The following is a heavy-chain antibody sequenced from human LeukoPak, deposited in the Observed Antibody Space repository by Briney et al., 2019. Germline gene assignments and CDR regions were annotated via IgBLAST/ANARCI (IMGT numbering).Heavy chain of an antibody. CDR3: AKSIVGAAGDYHWYFDL. CDR2: INWNGGST. CDR1: GFTFDDYG. Sequence: GGSLRLSCAASGFTFDDYGMSWVRQAPGKGLEWVSGINWNGGSTGYADSVKGRFTISRDNAKNSLYLQMNSLRAEDTALYYCAKSIVGAAGDYHWYFDLWGRGTTVTVSS. V-gene: IGHV3-20*04. D-gene: IGHD1-26*01. J-gene: IGHJ2*01.